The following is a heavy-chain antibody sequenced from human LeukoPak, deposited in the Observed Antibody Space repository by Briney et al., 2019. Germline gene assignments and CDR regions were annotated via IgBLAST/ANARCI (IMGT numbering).Heavy chain of an antibody. CDR2: INHSGST. CDR1: GGSISSSSYY. V-gene: IGHV4-39*07. D-gene: IGHD2-2*01. Sequence: SETLSLTCTVSGGSISSSSYYWGWIRQPPGKGLEWIGEINHSGSTNYNPSLKSRVTISVDTSKNQFSLKLSSVTAADTAVYYCARRRVPAAIYYYYYMDVWGKGTTVTVSS. J-gene: IGHJ6*03. CDR3: ARRRVPAAIYYYYYMDV.